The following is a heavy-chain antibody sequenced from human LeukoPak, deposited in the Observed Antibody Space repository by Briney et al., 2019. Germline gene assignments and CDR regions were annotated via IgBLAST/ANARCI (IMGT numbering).Heavy chain of an antibody. J-gene: IGHJ3*02. CDR2: IIPIFGTA. D-gene: IGHD6-6*01. Sequence: GASVKVSCKASGGTFSSYAISWVRQAPGQGLEWIGGIIPIFGTANYAQKFQGRVTITTDESTSTAYMELSSLRSEDTAVYYCAREADLIAARESDAFDIWGQGTMVTVSS. CDR1: GGTFSSYA. CDR3: AREADLIAARESDAFDI. V-gene: IGHV1-69*05.